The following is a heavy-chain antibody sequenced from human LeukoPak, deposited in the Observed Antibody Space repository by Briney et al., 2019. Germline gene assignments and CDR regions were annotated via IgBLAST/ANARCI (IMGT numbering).Heavy chain of an antibody. Sequence: SVKVSCKASGGTFSSYAISWVRQAPGQGLEWMGGIIPIFGTANYAQKFQGRVTITTDESTSTAYMELSSLRSEDTAVYYCARVYYNSSGYYYGGYFDYWGQGTLVTVSS. CDR2: IIPIFGTA. CDR3: ARVYYNSSGYYYGGYFDY. CDR1: GGTFSSYA. J-gene: IGHJ4*02. V-gene: IGHV1-69*05. D-gene: IGHD3-22*01.